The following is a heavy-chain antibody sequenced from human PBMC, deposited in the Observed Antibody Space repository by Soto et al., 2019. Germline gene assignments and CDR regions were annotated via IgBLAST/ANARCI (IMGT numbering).Heavy chain of an antibody. Sequence: ASVKVSCKASGYNFIDFYVHWVRQAPGQGLEWMGWVNPKSGGTFYAQRFQGRVTMSRDTSINTAYMELSGLRSDDTAVYYCARDKMGRGEHHSYGMDVWGQATTVTVSS. J-gene: IGHJ6*02. V-gene: IGHV1-2*02. CDR2: VNPKSGGT. D-gene: IGHD2-8*01. CDR3: ARDKMGRGEHHSYGMDV. CDR1: GYNFIDFY.